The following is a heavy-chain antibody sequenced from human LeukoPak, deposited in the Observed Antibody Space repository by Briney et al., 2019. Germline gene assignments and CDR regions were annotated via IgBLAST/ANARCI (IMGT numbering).Heavy chain of an antibody. CDR1: GYTFTSYG. CDR2: ISAYNGNT. CDR3: ARAQYYYGSGSYPIPDY. Sequence: GASVKVSCKASGYTFTSYGISWVRQAPGQGLECMGCISAYNGNTNYAQKLQGRVTMTTDTSTSTAYMELRSLRSDDTAVYYCARAQYYYGSGSYPIPDYRGQGTLVTVSS. V-gene: IGHV1-18*04. J-gene: IGHJ4*02. D-gene: IGHD3-10*01.